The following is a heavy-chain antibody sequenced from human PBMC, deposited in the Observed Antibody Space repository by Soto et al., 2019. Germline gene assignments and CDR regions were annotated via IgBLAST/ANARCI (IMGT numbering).Heavy chain of an antibody. D-gene: IGHD4-17*01. CDR1: GVSVSSGSFY. CDR2: GSYSGTT. CDR3: ARGATVTQFDY. Sequence: SETLSLTCTVSGVSVSSGSFYRAWIRQPPGKGLEWIGFGSYSGTTNYKPSLKSRVTISVDTSRSQISLKVSSLTAADTAVYYCARGATVTQFDYWGRGXLVTVSS. J-gene: IGHJ4*02. V-gene: IGHV4-61*01.